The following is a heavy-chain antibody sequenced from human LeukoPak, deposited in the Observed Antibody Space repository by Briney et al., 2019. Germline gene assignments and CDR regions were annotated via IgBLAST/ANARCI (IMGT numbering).Heavy chain of an antibody. J-gene: IGHJ5*02. CDR1: GYTFTSYG. Sequence: GASVKVSCKASGYTFTSYGISWVRQAPGQGLEWMGWISAYNGNTNYAQKLQGRVTMTTDTSTSTAYMELRSLRSDDTAVYYCARDRFWQQLTPQYGYNWFDPWGQGTLVTVSS. CDR3: ARDRFWQQLTPQYGYNWFDP. V-gene: IGHV1-18*01. CDR2: ISAYNGNT. D-gene: IGHD6-13*01.